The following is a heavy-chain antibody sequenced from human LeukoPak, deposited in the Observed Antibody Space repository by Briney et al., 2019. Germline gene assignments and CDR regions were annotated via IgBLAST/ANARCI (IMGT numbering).Heavy chain of an antibody. CDR2: IRYDGSNK. J-gene: IGHJ6*03. D-gene: IGHD6-6*01. V-gene: IGHV3-30*02. CDR3: AKDRQYSNSLTRGWNYYYYMDV. CDR1: GFTFGRYG. Sequence: GGSLRLSCAASGFTFGRYGMHWVRQAPGKGLEWVTFIRYDGSNKYYGDSVKGQFTISRDNSKNTLYLQMNSLRAEDTAVYYCAKDRQYSNSLTRGWNYYYYMDVWGKGTTVTVSS.